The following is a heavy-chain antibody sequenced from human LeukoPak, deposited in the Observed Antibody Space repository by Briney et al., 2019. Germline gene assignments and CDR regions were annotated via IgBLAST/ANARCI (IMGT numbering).Heavy chain of an antibody. CDR1: GFTFSSYS. CDR2: ISSSSSYI. J-gene: IGHJ4*02. CDR3: ARDKASVWRPFDY. D-gene: IGHD3-16*01. Sequence: GGSLRLSCAASGFTFSSYSMNWVRQAPGKGLEWVSSISSSSSYIYYADSVKGRFTISRDNAKNSLYLQMNSLRAEDTAVYYCARDKASVWRPFDYWGQGTLVTVSS. V-gene: IGHV3-21*01.